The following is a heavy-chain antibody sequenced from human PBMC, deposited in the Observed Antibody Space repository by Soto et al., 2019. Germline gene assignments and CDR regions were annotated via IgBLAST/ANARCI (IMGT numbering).Heavy chain of an antibody. CDR3: ARVPPYYDYVWGSSWFDP. Sequence: ASVKVSCKASGYTFTSYDINWVRQATGQGLERMGWMNPNSGNTGYAQKFQGRVTMTRNTSISTAYMELSSLRSEDTAVYYCARVPPYYDYVWGSSWFDPWGQGTLVTVSS. CDR1: GYTFTSYD. J-gene: IGHJ5*02. D-gene: IGHD3-16*01. V-gene: IGHV1-8*01. CDR2: MNPNSGNT.